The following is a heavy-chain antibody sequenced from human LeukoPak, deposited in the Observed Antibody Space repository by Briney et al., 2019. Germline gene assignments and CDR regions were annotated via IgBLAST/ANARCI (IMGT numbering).Heavy chain of an antibody. D-gene: IGHD6-19*01. J-gene: IGHJ4*02. CDR2: ISWNSGSI. CDR3: GKDNIRIVVAGTIDY. Sequence: PGRSLRLSCAASGFTFDDYAMHWVRQAPGKGLEWVSGISWNSGSIGYADSVKGRFTISRDNAKNSLYLQMNSLRAEDTALYYCGKDNIRIVVAGTIDYWGQGTLVTVSS. CDR1: GFTFDDYA. V-gene: IGHV3-9*01.